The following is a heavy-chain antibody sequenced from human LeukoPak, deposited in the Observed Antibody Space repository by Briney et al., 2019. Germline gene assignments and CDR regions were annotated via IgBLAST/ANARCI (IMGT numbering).Heavy chain of an antibody. CDR3: ARDRGKAIYYYYYYMDV. V-gene: IGHV1-69*05. Sequence: SVKVSCKASGGTFSSYAISWVRQAPGQGLERMGGIIPIFGTANYAQKFQGRVTITTDESTSTAYMELSSLRSEDTAVYYCARDRGKAIYYYYYYMDVWGKGTTVTVSS. CDR1: GGTFSSYA. D-gene: IGHD3-16*01. J-gene: IGHJ6*03. CDR2: IIPIFGTA.